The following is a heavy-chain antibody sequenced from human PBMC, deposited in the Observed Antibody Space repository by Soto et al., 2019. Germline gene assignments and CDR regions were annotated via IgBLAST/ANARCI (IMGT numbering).Heavy chain of an antibody. V-gene: IGHV4-30-2*01. Sequence: NPSETLSLTCAVSGGSISSGGYSWSWIRQPPGKGLEWIGYIYHSGSTYYNPFLKSRVTISVDRSKNQFSLKLSSVTAADTAVYYCARAKGVVPAALSYWGQGTLVTVSS. CDR3: ARAKGVVPAALSY. CDR1: GGSISSGGYS. D-gene: IGHD2-2*01. CDR2: IYHSGST. J-gene: IGHJ4*02.